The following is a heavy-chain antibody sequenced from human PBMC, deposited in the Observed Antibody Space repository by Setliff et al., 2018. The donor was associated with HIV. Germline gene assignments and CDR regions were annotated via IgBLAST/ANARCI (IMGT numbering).Heavy chain of an antibody. J-gene: IGHJ4*02. D-gene: IGHD1-1*01. CDR1: GLTFDDDY. Sequence: GGSLRLSCAASGLTFDDDYAMYWVRQAPGKGLVWVSRINTDGSSTTYADSVKGRFTISRDNAKNTLYLQMNSLRAEDTAVYYCARARGTNWPFDYWGQGTLVTVSS. V-gene: IGHV3-74*01. CDR2: INTDGSST. CDR3: ARARGTNWPFDY.